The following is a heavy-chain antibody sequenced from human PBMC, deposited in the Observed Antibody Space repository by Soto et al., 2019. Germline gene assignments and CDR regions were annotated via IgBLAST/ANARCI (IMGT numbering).Heavy chain of an antibody. CDR2: IWNDGSNR. Sequence: QVQLMESGGGVVQPGRSLRLSCAASGFSFSSYGMHWVRQAPGKGLEWVALIWNDGSNRYYADSVKGRFTISRDNSRNTLHLEMNSLRAEDTAVYYCVSVFDTYYFDSWGQGTLVTVTS. J-gene: IGHJ4*02. CDR3: VSVFDTYYFDS. V-gene: IGHV3-33*01. CDR1: GFSFSSYG. D-gene: IGHD3-9*01.